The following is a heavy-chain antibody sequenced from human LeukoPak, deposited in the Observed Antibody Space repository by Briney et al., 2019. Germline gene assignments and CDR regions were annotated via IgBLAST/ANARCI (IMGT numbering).Heavy chain of an antibody. Sequence: SVKVSCKASGGTFSSYAISWVRQAPGQGFEWMGRFIPILAIANYAQKFQGRVTITADKSTSRAYMELSSLRSEDTAVYYCARDYYYDSSGYYYNDYWGQGTLVTVSS. CDR2: FIPILAIA. J-gene: IGHJ4*02. CDR3: ARDYYYDSSGYYYNDY. V-gene: IGHV1-69*04. D-gene: IGHD3-22*01. CDR1: GGTFSSYA.